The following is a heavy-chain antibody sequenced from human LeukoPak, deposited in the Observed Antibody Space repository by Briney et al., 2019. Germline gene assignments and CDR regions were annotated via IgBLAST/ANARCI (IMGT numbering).Heavy chain of an antibody. J-gene: IGHJ4*02. CDR2: ISGSGGST. V-gene: IGHV3-23*01. Sequence: GGSLRLSCAASGFTFSTYAMSWVRQAPGKGLEWVSAISGSGGSTYYADSVKGRFTISGDNSKNTLYLQMNSLRAEDTAIYYCAKGRYYSGGSCYGNFDYWGQGTLVTVSS. CDR3: AKGRYYSGGSCYGNFDY. CDR1: GFTFSTYA. D-gene: IGHD2-15*01.